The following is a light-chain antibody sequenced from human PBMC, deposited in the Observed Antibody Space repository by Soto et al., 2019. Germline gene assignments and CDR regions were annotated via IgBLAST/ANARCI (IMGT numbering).Light chain of an antibody. CDR1: QSITIW. CDR3: QQYNSFSWT. V-gene: IGKV1-5*01. Sequence: IQMTQSPSTLSASVGDSVTITCWASQSITIWLAWYQQKPGKAPKLLTYDASSLEGGVPSRFSGSGSGTEFTLTISGLQPDDFATYYCQQYNSFSWTFGQGTKVDIK. CDR2: DAS. J-gene: IGKJ1*01.